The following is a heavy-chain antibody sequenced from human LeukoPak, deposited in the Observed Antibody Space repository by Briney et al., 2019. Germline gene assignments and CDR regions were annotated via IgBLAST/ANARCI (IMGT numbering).Heavy chain of an antibody. CDR3: ARVDIVVVAAIVYGMDV. J-gene: IGHJ6*02. D-gene: IGHD2-2*01. Sequence: AASVKVSCKASGYTFISYGINWVRQAPGQGPEWMGWISAYNGNTKYAQKVQGRVTMTADTSTSTAYMELRSLRSDDTAVYYCARVDIVVVAAIVYGMDVWGQGTAVTVSS. CDR1: GYTFISYG. V-gene: IGHV1-18*01. CDR2: ISAYNGNT.